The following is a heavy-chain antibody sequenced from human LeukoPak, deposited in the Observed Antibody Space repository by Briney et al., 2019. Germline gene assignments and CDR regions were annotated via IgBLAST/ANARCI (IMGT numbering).Heavy chain of an antibody. CDR1: GNSISSGDNY. V-gene: IGHV4-61*02. Sequence: SETLSLTCTVSGNSISSGDNYWSWIRQPAGKGLEWIGRIYTSGSTNYNPSLKSRVTISGDTSKNQFSLKLSSVTAADTAVYYCARHEMRGRGGRNFDYWGQGTLVTVSS. CDR2: IYTSGST. D-gene: IGHD2-15*01. J-gene: IGHJ4*02. CDR3: ARHEMRGRGGRNFDY.